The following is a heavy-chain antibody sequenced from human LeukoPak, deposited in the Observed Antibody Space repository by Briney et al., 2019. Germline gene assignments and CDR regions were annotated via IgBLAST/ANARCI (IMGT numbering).Heavy chain of an antibody. Sequence: GASVKVSCKASGYTLTRYYMHWVRQAPGQGLEWMGIINPSGGSTSYAQKFQGRVTMTRDTSTSTVYMELSSLRSEDTAVYYCARAPGKRESEGGSTSPYSFDYWGQGTLVTVSS. CDR1: GYTLTRYY. V-gene: IGHV1-46*01. CDR3: ARAPGKRESEGGSTSPYSFDY. D-gene: IGHD2-2*01. J-gene: IGHJ4*02. CDR2: INPSGGST.